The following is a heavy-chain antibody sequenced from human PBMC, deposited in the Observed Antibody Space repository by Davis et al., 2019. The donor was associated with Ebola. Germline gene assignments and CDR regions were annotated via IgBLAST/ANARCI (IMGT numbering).Heavy chain of an antibody. CDR3: ARSPAWPYSSSSGVLSYFDY. CDR2: TYYRSKWYN. D-gene: IGHD6-6*01. Sequence: MPSETLSLTCAISGDSVSSNSAAWNWIRQSPSRGLEWLGRTYYRSKWYNDYAVSVKSRITINPDTSKNQFSLQLNSVTPEDTAVYYCARSPAWPYSSSSGVLSYFDYWGQGTLVTVSS. V-gene: IGHV6-1*01. CDR1: GDSVSSNSAA. J-gene: IGHJ4*02.